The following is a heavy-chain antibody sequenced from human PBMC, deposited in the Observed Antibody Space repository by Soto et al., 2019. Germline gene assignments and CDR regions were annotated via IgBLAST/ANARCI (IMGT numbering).Heavy chain of an antibody. CDR2: INRDGSSK. D-gene: IGHD2-2*01. Sequence: EVQLVESGGGLVQPGGSLRLSCAASGFTFSSYWIHWVRQAPGKGLVWVSRINRDGSSKTYAESVKGRFTISRDNAKNTLYLQMTSLRAEDTAVYYCARVSREVVPAAIDYWGQGTLVTGS. CDR1: GFTFSSYW. J-gene: IGHJ4*02. V-gene: IGHV3-74*01. CDR3: ARVSREVVPAAIDY.